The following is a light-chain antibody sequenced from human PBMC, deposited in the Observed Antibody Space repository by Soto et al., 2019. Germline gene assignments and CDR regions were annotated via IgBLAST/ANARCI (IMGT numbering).Light chain of an antibody. Sequence: EIVLTQSPATLSLSPGERATLSCRASQSVSSYLAWYQQRPGQAPRLLMYDASNRATGIPARFSGSGSGTDFTLTISSLEPEEFALYYWQQRSNWPLTFGGGTKVEI. CDR1: QSVSSY. V-gene: IGKV3-11*01. CDR2: DAS. J-gene: IGKJ4*01. CDR3: QQRSNWPLT.